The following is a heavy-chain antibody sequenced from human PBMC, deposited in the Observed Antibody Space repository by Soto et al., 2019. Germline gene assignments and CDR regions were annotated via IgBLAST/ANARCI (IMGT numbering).Heavy chain of an antibody. CDR2: ITHYGST. Sequence: SENPSPTFAIYCGSFSGFYWSWVPPPPGKGLEWIGEITHYGSTDYSPSLKSRVTISVDTSKNQFSLNLSSVTAADTAVYYCARGRKGYSSSWYVDWGQGTLVTVSS. J-gene: IGHJ4*02. CDR1: CGSFSGFY. V-gene: IGHV4-34*01. D-gene: IGHD6-13*01. CDR3: ARGRKGYSSSWYVD.